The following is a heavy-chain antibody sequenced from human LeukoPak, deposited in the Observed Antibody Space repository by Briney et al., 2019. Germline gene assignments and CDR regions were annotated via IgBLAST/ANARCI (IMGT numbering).Heavy chain of an antibody. CDR2: ISYDGSNK. D-gene: IGHD4-17*01. Sequence: PGRSLRLSCAASGFTFSSYGMHRVRQSPGKGLEWVAGISYDGSNKYYADSMKGLFTISRDNSKNTLYLHMNSLRAEDTAVYYCAKVNGDYEGYFQHWGQGTLVTVSS. J-gene: IGHJ1*01. CDR1: GFTFSSYG. V-gene: IGHV3-30*18. CDR3: AKVNGDYEGYFQH.